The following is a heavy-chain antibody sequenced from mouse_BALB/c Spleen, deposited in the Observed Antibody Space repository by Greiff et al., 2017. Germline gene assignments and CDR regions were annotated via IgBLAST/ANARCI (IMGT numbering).Heavy chain of an antibody. Sequence: EVKVVESGGGLVKPGGSLKLSCAASGFTFSSYAMSWVRQSPEKRLEWVAEISSGGSYTYYPDTVTGRFTISRDTAKNTLYLEMSSLRSEDTAMYYCARDRTYEAYWGQGTLVTVSA. CDR1: GFTFSSYA. CDR2: ISSGGSYT. CDR3: ARDRTYEAY. V-gene: IGHV5-9-4*01. J-gene: IGHJ3*01. D-gene: IGHD5-1*01.